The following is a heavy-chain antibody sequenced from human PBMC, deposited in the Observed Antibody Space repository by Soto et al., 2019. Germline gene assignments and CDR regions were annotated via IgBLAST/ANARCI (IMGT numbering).Heavy chain of an antibody. CDR3: ARDWRDGYNYCFDY. V-gene: IGHV3-7*05. Sequence: GDSLRLSCAASGFTFSSHWMSWVRQAPGKGLEWVANIKQDGSEKNYVDAVKGRFTISRDNAKNSLYLQMDSLRVEDTAVYYCARDWRDGYNYCFDYWGQGT. D-gene: IGHD5-12*01. CDR1: GFTFSSHW. J-gene: IGHJ4*02. CDR2: IKQDGSEK.